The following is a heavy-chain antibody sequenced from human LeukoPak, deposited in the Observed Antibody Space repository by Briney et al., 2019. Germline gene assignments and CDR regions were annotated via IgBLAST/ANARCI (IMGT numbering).Heavy chain of an antibody. Sequence: PSETLSLTCSVSGGSIGSYYWSWVRQPPGKGLEWIGYVDYTGSTNYNPSLKSRLTISVDTSKNQFSLKLRSVTAADTAVYYCARGRGGATGFDYWGRGTLVTVSS. CDR1: GGSIGSYY. V-gene: IGHV4-59*01. D-gene: IGHD1-14*01. J-gene: IGHJ4*02. CDR3: ARGRGGATGFDY. CDR2: VDYTGST.